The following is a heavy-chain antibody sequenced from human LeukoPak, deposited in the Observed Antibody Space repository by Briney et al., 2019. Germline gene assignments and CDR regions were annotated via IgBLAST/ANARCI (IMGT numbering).Heavy chain of an antibody. Sequence: GGSLRLSCAASGFTVSSNYMSWVRQAPGKGLEWVSVIYSGGSTYYADSVKGRFTISRDNSKNTLYLQMSSLRAEDTAVYYCARVARHCSSTSCYYYGMDVWGQGTTVTVSS. CDR1: GFTVSSNY. J-gene: IGHJ6*02. CDR2: IYSGGST. CDR3: ARVARHCSSTSCYYYGMDV. V-gene: IGHV3-66*01. D-gene: IGHD2-2*01.